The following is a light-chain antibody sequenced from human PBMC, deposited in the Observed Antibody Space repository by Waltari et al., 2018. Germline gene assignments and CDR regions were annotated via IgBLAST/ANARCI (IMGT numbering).Light chain of an antibody. CDR2: QDT. CDR1: ALPRQY. J-gene: IGLJ2*01. CDR3: QSADGSGTYVV. Sequence: SYELTPPPSVSVSPGQTARLACSGHALPRQYAYSYHQRPGQAPMLMIYQDTQRPSEIPERFSGSSSGTTVTLTISEVQAEDEADYYCQSADGSGTYVVFGGGTKLTVL. V-gene: IGLV3-25*03.